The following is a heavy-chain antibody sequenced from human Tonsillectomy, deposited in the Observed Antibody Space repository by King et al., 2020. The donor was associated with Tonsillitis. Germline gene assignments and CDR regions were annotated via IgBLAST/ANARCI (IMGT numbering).Heavy chain of an antibody. J-gene: IGHJ6*02. CDR3: ARALPSLKYSYYVMHV. CDR1: GFTVSSNY. V-gene: IGHV3-53*04. Sequence: VQLVESGGGLVHPGGSLRLSCAASGFTVSSNYMSWVRQAPGKGLEWVSLIYSGGSTFYADSVKGRFTISRHNSKNTLYLQMNSLRAEDTAVYYCARALPSLKYSYYVMHVWGQGTTVTVSS. CDR2: IYSGGST. D-gene: IGHD4/OR15-4a*01.